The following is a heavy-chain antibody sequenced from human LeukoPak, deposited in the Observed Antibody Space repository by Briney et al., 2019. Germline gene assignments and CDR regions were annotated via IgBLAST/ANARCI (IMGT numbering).Heavy chain of an antibody. CDR2: ISGSGGST. V-gene: IGHV3-23*01. Sequence: GGSLRLSCAASGFTFSSYAMSWVRQAPGKGLEWVSAISGSGGSTYYADSVKGRFTISRDNSKNTLYLQMNSLRAEDTAVYYCAKGENYDFWSGYYTGGYFDYWGRGTLVTVSS. D-gene: IGHD3-3*01. CDR3: AKGENYDFWSGYYTGGYFDY. J-gene: IGHJ4*02. CDR1: GFTFSSYA.